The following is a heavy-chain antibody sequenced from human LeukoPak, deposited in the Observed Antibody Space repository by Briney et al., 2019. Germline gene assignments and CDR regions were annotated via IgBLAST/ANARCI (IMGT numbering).Heavy chain of an antibody. Sequence: SETLSLTCTVSGGSISDYYWTWLRQPPGQGLEWIGHIYYSGNTIYNPSLKSRVTISVDTSKNQFSLKLTSVTTADTAVYYCAGEDYFDSSGYASWRFDIWGQGTMVTVSS. CDR1: GGSISDYY. CDR3: AGEDYFDSSGYASWRFDI. V-gene: IGHV4-59*01. CDR2: IYYSGNT. J-gene: IGHJ3*02. D-gene: IGHD3-22*01.